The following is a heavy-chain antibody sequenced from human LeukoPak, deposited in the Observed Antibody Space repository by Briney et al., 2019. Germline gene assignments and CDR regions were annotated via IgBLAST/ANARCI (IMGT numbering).Heavy chain of an antibody. V-gene: IGHV3-30*04. CDR1: GFTFSSYA. D-gene: IGHD3-22*01. CDR2: ISYDGSNK. CDR3: AKDLWSSGSLHNYYDSSGYLPHPFDY. J-gene: IGHJ4*02. Sequence: GGSLRLSCAASGFTFSSYAMHWVRQAPGKGLEWVAVISYDGSNKYYADSVKGRFTISRDNSKNTLYLQMNSLRAEDTAVYYCAKDLWSSGSLHNYYDSSGYLPHPFDYWGQGTLVTVSS.